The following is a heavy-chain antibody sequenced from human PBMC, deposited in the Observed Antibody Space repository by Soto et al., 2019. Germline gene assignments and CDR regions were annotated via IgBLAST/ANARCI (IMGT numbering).Heavy chain of an antibody. Sequence: SETLSLTCSDSGGSISNHNWGWIRLPPGKGLEWIGEINHSGSTNYNPSLKSRVTISVDTSKNQFSLKLSSVTAADTAVYYCARSPRGYYGSSLRKGSSLDYWGQGTLVTVSS. CDR2: INHSGST. V-gene: IGHV4-34*01. D-gene: IGHD3-10*01. CDR3: ARSPRGYYGSSLRKGSSLDY. CDR1: GGSISNHN. J-gene: IGHJ4*02.